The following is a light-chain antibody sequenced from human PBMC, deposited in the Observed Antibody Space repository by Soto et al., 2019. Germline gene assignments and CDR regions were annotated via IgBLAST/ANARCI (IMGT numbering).Light chain of an antibody. V-gene: IGLV1-44*01. Sequence: QSVLTQPPSASGTPGQSVTISCSGSSSNIGSHSVDWYQQLPGTAPKLLIFRNNQRPSGVPDRFSGSKSGTSASLAISGLRSEDEADYYCAARDDSLNAVIFGGGTKVTVL. CDR1: SSNIGSHS. CDR3: AARDDSLNAVI. J-gene: IGLJ2*01. CDR2: RNN.